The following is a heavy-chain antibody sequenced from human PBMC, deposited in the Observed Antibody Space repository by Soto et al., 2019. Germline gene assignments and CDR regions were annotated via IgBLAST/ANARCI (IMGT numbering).Heavy chain of an antibody. J-gene: IGHJ1*01. CDR1: GYTFTSYD. V-gene: IGHV1-8*01. CDR3: ARVLKEYYDLRSRYRC. Sequence: ASVKVSCKASGYTFTSYDINWVRQATGQGLEWMGWMNPNSGNTGYAQKFQGRVTMTRNTSISTAYMELSSLRSEDTAVYYCARVLKEYYDLRSRYRCCGQGTLVTVSS. D-gene: IGHD3-3*01. CDR2: MNPNSGNT.